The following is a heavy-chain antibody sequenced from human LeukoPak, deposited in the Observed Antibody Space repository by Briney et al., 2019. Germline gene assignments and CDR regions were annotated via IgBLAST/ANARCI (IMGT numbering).Heavy chain of an antibody. Sequence: PSETLSLTCTVSGYSISSGYYWGWIRQPPGKGLEWVANIKQDGNEKYYADSVKGRFTISRDNAKNSLYLQMNSLRAEDTAVYYCARQKYLRGPDVEYFDYWGQGTLVTVSS. CDR1: GYSISSGYY. D-gene: IGHD5/OR15-5a*01. J-gene: IGHJ4*02. V-gene: IGHV3-7*01. CDR2: IKQDGNEK. CDR3: ARQKYLRGPDVEYFDY.